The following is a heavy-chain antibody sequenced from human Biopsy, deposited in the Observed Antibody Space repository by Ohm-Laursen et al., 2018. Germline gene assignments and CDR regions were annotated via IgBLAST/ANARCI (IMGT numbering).Heavy chain of an antibody. J-gene: IGHJ4*02. CDR2: ISSGSSPI. CDR1: GFTFSSYS. V-gene: IGHV3-48*01. CDR3: ARLQGMQLQKNYFDY. D-gene: IGHD2-15*01. Sequence: SLRLSCSASGFTFSSYSMNWVRQAPGKGLEWVSFISSGSSPIYYADSVKGRFTISRDDAKNSLYLHMSSLRADDTAVYYCARLQGMQLQKNYFDYWGLGTPVTVSS.